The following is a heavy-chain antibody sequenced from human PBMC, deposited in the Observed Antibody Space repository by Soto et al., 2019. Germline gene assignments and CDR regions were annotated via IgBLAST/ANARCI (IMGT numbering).Heavy chain of an antibody. V-gene: IGHV4-31*03. CDR1: GGSISSGGYY. D-gene: IGHD4-17*01. CDR2: IYYSGST. CDR3: AREKVWDYGDYRPDYYYGMDV. J-gene: IGHJ6*02. Sequence: SETLSLTCTVSGGSISSGGYYWSWIRQHPGKGLEWIGYIYYSGSTYYNPSLKSRVTISVDTSKNQFSLKLSSVTAADTAVYYCAREKVWDYGDYRPDYYYGMDVWGQGTTVTVSS.